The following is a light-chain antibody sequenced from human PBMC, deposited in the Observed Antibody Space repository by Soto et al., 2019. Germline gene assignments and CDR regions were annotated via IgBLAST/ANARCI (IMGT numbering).Light chain of an antibody. Sequence: DIQMTQSPSTLSASVGDRVTITCRASQDINNWLAWYQQKPGNAPKFLIYDASTLESGDPSRFSGSGSGTEFTLTISSLQPDDSATYYCQQYNSRRTFGQGTKVEIK. CDR1: QDINNW. CDR3: QQYNSRRT. V-gene: IGKV1-5*01. CDR2: DAS. J-gene: IGKJ1*01.